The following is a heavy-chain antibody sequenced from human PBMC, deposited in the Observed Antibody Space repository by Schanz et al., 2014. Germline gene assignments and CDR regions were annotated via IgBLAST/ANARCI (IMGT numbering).Heavy chain of an antibody. CDR3: AKGRFGELSAFDI. V-gene: IGHV3-33*06. D-gene: IGHD3-10*01. CDR2: ISYDGSFK. Sequence: QGQLVESGGGVVQPGKSLRLSCATSGFNFGSHGMHWVRQAPGKGLEWVAVISYDGSFKNYADSVRGRITISRDNSKNTLYLQMNSLRAEDTAVYYCAKGRFGELSAFDIWGQGTMVTVSS. CDR1: GFNFGSHG. J-gene: IGHJ3*02.